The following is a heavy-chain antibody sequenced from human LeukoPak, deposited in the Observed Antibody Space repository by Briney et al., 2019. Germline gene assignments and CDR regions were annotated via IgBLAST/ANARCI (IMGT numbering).Heavy chain of an antibody. V-gene: IGHV3-15*07. Sequence: PGGSLRLSCAASGFTFSSAWMNWVRQAPGKGLEWVGLIKSNTNGGTTAYAAPVKGRFTISRDDSKNTLYLQMDSLKTEDTGVYYCTTEYWGSNYWGQGTLVTVSS. CDR3: TTEYWGSNY. CDR2: IKSNTNGGTT. D-gene: IGHD7-27*01. CDR1: GFTFSSAW. J-gene: IGHJ4*02.